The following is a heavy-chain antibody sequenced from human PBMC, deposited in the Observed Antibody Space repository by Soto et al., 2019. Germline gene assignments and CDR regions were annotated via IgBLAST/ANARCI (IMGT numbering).Heavy chain of an antibody. CDR1: GGSISSYY. CDR3: ARAAEAVAVLVYFDY. Sequence: SETLSLTCTVSGGSISSYYWSWIRQPPGKGLEWIGYIYYSGSTNYNPSLKSRVTISVDTSKNQFSLKLSSVTAADTAVYHCARAAEAVAVLVYFDYWGQGTLVTVSS. V-gene: IGHV4-59*01. J-gene: IGHJ4*02. D-gene: IGHD6-19*01. CDR2: IYYSGST.